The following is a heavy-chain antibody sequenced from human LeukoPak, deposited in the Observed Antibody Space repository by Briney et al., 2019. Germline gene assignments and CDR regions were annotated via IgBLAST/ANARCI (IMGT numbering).Heavy chain of an antibody. D-gene: IGHD3-22*01. Sequence: EGSLRLSCAASGLTFSRAWMNWVRQAPGKGLEWVGRIRSKSDGGTTDYAAPVKGRFTISRDDSKNTLYMQMNSLQTEDTAVYYCSTIFPYDSNVDWGQGTLVTVSS. V-gene: IGHV3-15*07. CDR3: STIFPYDSNVD. CDR1: GLTFSRAW. J-gene: IGHJ4*02. CDR2: IRSKSDGGTT.